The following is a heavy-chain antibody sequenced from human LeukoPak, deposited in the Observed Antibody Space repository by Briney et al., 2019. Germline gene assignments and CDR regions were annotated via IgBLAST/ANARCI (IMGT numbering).Heavy chain of an antibody. CDR2: INSDGSST. D-gene: IGHD5-12*01. Sequence: GGSLRLSCAASGFTFSNYWMHWVRQAPGKGLVWVSRINSDGSSTSYADFVKGRFTISRDNAKNTLYLQMNSLRAEDTAVYYCARVGLGGYDYSYDYWGRGTLVTVSS. CDR3: ARVGLGGYDYSYDY. V-gene: IGHV3-74*01. CDR1: GFTFSNYW. J-gene: IGHJ4*02.